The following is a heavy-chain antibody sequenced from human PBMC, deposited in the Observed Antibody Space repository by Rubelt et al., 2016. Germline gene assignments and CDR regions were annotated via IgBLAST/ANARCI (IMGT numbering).Heavy chain of an antibody. J-gene: IGHJ4*02. D-gene: IGHD2-2*01. Sequence: EVQLVQSGAEVKKPGESLQISCKGSGYSFTSYWIGWVRQLPGKGLEWMGIIYTGDSDTRYSPSVQGQVTISADKSISTAYRQWGSLKASDTAMYDCARGWKYQLLIDYWGQGTLVTVSS. CDR2: IYTGDSDT. V-gene: IGHV5-51*01. CDR3: ARGWKYQLLIDY. CDR1: GYSFTSYW.